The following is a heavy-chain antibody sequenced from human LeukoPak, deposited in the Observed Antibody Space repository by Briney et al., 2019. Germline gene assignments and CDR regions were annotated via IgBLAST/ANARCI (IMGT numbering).Heavy chain of an antibody. J-gene: IGHJ3*02. CDR1: GFTFSSYA. V-gene: IGHV3-23*01. D-gene: IGHD4-23*01. Sequence: GGSLRLSCAASGFTFSSYAMSWVRQAPGKGLEWVSAISGSGGSTYYADSVKGRFTISRDNSKNTLYLQMNSLRAEDTAVYYCAREWATTVVTRGAFDIWGQGTMVTVSS. CDR3: AREWATTVVTRGAFDI. CDR2: ISGSGGST.